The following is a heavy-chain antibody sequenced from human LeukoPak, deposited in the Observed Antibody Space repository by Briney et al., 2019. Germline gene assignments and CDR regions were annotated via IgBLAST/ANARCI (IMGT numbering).Heavy chain of an antibody. V-gene: IGHV3-21*01. CDR2: ISSSSSYI. Sequence: GGSLRLSCAASGFTFSSYSMNWVRQAPGKGLEWVSSISSSSSYIYYADSVKGRFTISRDSAKNSLYLQMNSLRAEDTAVYYCARGDIVVVPAAFWGQGTLVTVSS. CDR1: GFTFSSYS. CDR3: ARGDIVVVPAAF. J-gene: IGHJ4*02. D-gene: IGHD2-2*01.